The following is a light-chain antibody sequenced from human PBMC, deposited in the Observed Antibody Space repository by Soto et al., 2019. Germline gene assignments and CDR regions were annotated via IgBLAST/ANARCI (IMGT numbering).Light chain of an antibody. Sequence: IPMTQCPSTLSASVGDRVTITCRASQGVXSWFAWYQGKPGKAPKALIYXASSLESGVPSRFSGSGSGTEFTLTISSLQPDDFATYYCQQYNDFWAFGQGTKVDIK. J-gene: IGKJ1*01. CDR2: XAS. CDR3: QQYNDFWA. V-gene: IGKV1-5*01. CDR1: QGVXSW.